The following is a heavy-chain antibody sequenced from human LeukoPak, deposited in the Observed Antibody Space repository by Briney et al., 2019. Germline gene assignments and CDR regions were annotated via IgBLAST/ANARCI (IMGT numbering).Heavy chain of an antibody. CDR2: IKQDGSEI. Sequence: GGSLRLSCAASGFTFSSSWMSWVCQAPGKGLEWVANIKQDGSEIYYVDSVKGRFTITRDNAKNSLYLQMNSLRAEDTAVYYCARGDGAMAFDYWGQGTLVTVSS. CDR1: GFTFSSSW. J-gene: IGHJ4*02. V-gene: IGHV3-7*05. CDR3: ARGDGAMAFDY. D-gene: IGHD5-18*01.